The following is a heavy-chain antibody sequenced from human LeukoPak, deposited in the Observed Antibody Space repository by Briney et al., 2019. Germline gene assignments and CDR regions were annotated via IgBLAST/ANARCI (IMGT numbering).Heavy chain of an antibody. D-gene: IGHD3-10*01. J-gene: IGHJ5*02. CDR3: AMHGSGGYWFDP. V-gene: IGHV1-3*01. Sequence: ASVKVSCKASGYTFTSYAMHWVRQAPGQRLEWMGWINAGNGNTKYSQKFQGRVTITRDTSASTAYMELSSLRSEDTAVYYCAMHGSGGYWFDPWGQGTLVTVSS. CDR2: INAGNGNT. CDR1: GYTFTSYA.